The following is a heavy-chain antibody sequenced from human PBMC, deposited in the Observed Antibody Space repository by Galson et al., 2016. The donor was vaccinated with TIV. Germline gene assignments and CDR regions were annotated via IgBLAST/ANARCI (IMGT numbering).Heavy chain of an antibody. CDR1: GGSITRGLNF. CDR3: ARRGSSSGAFDF. V-gene: IGHV4-39*01. J-gene: IGHJ4*02. D-gene: IGHD6-6*01. CDR2: VYYSGTT. Sequence: ETLSLTCSVSGGSITRGLNFWAWIRQSPGKGLAWIGHVYYSGTTYYHPSLESRVTISVDTSKNQFSLSLTSVTAADTALYFCARRGSSSGAFDFCGQGILVTVSS.